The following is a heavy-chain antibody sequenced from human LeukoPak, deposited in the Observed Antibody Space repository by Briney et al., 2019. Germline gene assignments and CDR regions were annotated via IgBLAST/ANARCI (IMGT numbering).Heavy chain of an antibody. CDR1: GFTFSSYG. CDR2: ISYDGSNK. J-gene: IGHJ5*02. CDR3: AKERRWKLRRFDP. V-gene: IGHV3-30*18. Sequence: GRSLRLSCAASGFTFSSYGMHWVRQAPGKGLEWVAVISYDGSNKYYADSVKGRFTISRDNSKNTLYLQMNSLRAEDTAVYYCAKERRWKLRRFDPWGQGTLVTVSS. D-gene: IGHD2-15*01.